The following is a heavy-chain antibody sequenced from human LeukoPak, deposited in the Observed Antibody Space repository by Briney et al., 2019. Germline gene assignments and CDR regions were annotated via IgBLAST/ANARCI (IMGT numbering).Heavy chain of an antibody. J-gene: IGHJ4*02. V-gene: IGHV4-4*07. CDR2: IYASGNT. D-gene: IGHD6-13*01. Sequence: SETLSLTCSVSGGSISSYYWSWVRQPAGKGLEWIGRIYASGNTNYNPSLKGRVTMTVDTSKNQFSLNLSSVTAADTAVYYCARGRGSSWYYFDSWGQGTLVTVSS. CDR3: ARGRGSSWYYFDS. CDR1: GGSISSYY.